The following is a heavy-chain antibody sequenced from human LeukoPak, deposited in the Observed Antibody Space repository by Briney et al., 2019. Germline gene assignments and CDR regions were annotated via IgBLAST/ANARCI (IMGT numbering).Heavy chain of an antibody. CDR2: ISSSSSYI. CDR1: GFTFSSYS. D-gene: IGHD2-2*02. CDR3: ARDPSRVVVPAAIARD. V-gene: IGHV3-21*01. Sequence: GGSLRLSCAASGFTFSSYSMNWVRQAPGKGLEWVSSISSSSSYIYYADSVKGRFTISRDNAKNSLYLQMNSLRAEDTAVYYCARDPSRVVVPAAIARDWGQGTLVTVSS. J-gene: IGHJ4*02.